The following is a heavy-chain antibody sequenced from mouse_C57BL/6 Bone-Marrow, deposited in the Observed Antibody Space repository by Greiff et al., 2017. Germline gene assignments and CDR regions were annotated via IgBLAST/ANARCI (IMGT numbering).Heavy chain of an antibody. CDR2: IHPNSGST. Sequence: QVQLQQPGAELVKPGASVKLSCKASGYTFTSYWMHWVKQRPGQGLEWIGMIHPNSGSTNYNEKFKSKATLTVDKSSSTAYMQLSSLTSEDSAVYYCARWRAYYYGFDCWGQGTTLTVSS. CDR1: GYTFTSYW. D-gene: IGHD1-1*01. V-gene: IGHV1-64*01. CDR3: ARWRAYYYGFDC. J-gene: IGHJ2*01.